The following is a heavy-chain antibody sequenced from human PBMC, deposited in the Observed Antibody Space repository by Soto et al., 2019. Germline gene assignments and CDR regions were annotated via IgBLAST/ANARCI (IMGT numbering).Heavy chain of an antibody. D-gene: IGHD3-22*01. V-gene: IGHV3-23*01. CDR2: IPSSSTTS. J-gene: IGHJ3*02. CDR3: ALAANYYDSSVFNAFDI. Sequence: PGGSLRLSCAASGFTFSAYAMTWVRQAPGKGLEWVSTIPSSSTTSYYADSVKGRFTISRDNSKNTLYLQMNSLRAEDTAVYYCALAANYYDSSVFNAFDIWGQGTMVTVSS. CDR1: GFTFSAYA.